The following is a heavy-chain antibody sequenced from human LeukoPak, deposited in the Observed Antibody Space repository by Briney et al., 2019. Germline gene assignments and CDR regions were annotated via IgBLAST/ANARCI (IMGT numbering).Heavy chain of an antibody. CDR3: ANYCGGDCYHDY. CDR2: IWYDGSNK. D-gene: IGHD2-21*01. CDR1: GFTFSSYG. V-gene: IGHV3-33*06. J-gene: IGHJ4*02. Sequence: GGSLRLSCAASGFTFSSYGMHWVRQAPGKGLEWVAVIWYDGSNKYYADSVKGRFTISRDNSKNTLYLQMNSLRAEDTAVYYCANYCGGDCYHDYWGQGTLVTVSS.